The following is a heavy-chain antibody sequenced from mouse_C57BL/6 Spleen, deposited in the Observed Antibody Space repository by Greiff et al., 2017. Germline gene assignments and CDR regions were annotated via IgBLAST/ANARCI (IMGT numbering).Heavy chain of an antibody. CDR3: ARNGAQATVAY. J-gene: IGHJ3*01. V-gene: IGHV2-2*01. Sequence: VQLQQSGPGLVQPSQSLSITCTVSGFSLTSYGVHWVRQSPGKGLEWLGVIWSGGSTDYNAAFISRLSISKDNSKSQVFFKMNSLQADDTAIYYCARNGAQATVAYWGQGTLVTVSA. D-gene: IGHD3-2*02. CDR2: IWSGGST. CDR1: GFSLTSYG.